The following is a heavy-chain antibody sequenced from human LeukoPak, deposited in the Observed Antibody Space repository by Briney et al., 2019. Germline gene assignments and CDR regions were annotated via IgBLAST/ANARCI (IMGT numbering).Heavy chain of an antibody. Sequence: SQTLSLTCTVSGGSISCGDYYWSWIRQPPGKGLKWIGYIFYSGNTYYNPSLKSRAPISVDTSKNRFSLKLSPVTAADTAVYYCARGYGDYGEGYYFDYWGQGTLVTVSS. CDR1: GGSISCGDYY. V-gene: IGHV4-30-4*01. CDR2: IFYSGNT. J-gene: IGHJ4*02. D-gene: IGHD4-17*01. CDR3: ARGYGDYGEGYYFDY.